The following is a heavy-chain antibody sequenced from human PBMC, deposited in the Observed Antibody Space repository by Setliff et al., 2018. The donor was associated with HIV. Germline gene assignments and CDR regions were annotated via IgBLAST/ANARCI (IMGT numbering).Heavy chain of an antibody. CDR2: IYYSGST. J-gene: IGHJ5*02. Sequence: PSETLSLTCTVSGGSISSSSYSWGWIRQPPGKGLEWIGSIYYSGSTYYNPSLKSRVTMSIDTSKNQFSLKLNSVTAADTAVYYCARGVVVAATRWFDPWGQGTLVTVSS. D-gene: IGHD2-15*01. CDR3: ARGVVVAATRWFDP. V-gene: IGHV4-39*07. CDR1: GGSISSSSYS.